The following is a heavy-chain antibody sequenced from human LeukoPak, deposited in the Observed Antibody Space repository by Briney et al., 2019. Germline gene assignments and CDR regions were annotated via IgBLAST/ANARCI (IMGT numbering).Heavy chain of an antibody. J-gene: IGHJ5*02. V-gene: IGHV4-34*01. Sequence: SETLSLTCAVYGGSFSGYYWSWIRQPPGKGLEWIGEINHSGSTNYNPSLKSRVTISVDTPKNQFSLKLSSVTAADTAVYYCARAKATNSGRSYSGSPFDPWGQGTLVTVSS. CDR1: GGSFSGYY. D-gene: IGHD6-13*01. CDR2: INHSGST. CDR3: ARAKATNSGRSYSGSPFDP.